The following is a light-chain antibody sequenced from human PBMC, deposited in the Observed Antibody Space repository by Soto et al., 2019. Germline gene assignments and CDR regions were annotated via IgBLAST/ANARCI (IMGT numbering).Light chain of an antibody. Sequence: EIVLTQSPGTLSLSPGDRATLSCRASQRVSNSYLAWYQQKPGQAPRLLIYDASTRAAGVPDRVTGGGSGTDFTLTLNALEPEDFALYFCQQYERPPFAFGQGTRLEI. CDR2: DAS. CDR3: QQYERPPFA. CDR1: QRVSNSY. V-gene: IGKV3-20*01. J-gene: IGKJ2*01.